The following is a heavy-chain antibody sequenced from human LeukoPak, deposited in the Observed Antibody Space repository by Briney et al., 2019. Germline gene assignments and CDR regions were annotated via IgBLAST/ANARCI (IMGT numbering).Heavy chain of an antibody. D-gene: IGHD6-19*01. CDR3: PRDPAIAVAGKGYFQH. CDR1: GYTCTSYG. V-gene: IGHV1-18*01. J-gene: IGHJ1*01. CDR2: ISAYNGNT. Sequence: ASVKVSCKASGYTCTSYGISWVRQAPGQGLEWMGWISAYNGNTNYAQKLQGRVTMTTDTSTSTAYMEVRSLRSDDTAVYYCPRDPAIAVAGKGYFQHWGQGTLVTVSS.